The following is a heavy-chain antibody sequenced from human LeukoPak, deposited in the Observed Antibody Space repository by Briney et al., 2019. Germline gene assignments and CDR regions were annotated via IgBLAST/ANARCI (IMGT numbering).Heavy chain of an antibody. D-gene: IGHD1-1*01. CDR1: GFTFSGYA. CDR2: ISGSGGST. Sequence: GGSLRLSCAASGFTFSGYAMSWVRQAPGKGLEWVSAISGSGGSTYYADSVKGRFTISRDNSKNTLYLQMNSLRAEDTAVYYCAKGGLKLEPCIHFDYWGQGTLVTVSS. CDR3: AKGGLKLEPCIHFDY. V-gene: IGHV3-23*01. J-gene: IGHJ4*02.